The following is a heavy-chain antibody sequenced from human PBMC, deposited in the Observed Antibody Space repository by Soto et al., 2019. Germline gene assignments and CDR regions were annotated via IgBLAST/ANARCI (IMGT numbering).Heavy chain of an antibody. CDR2: ISAYNGNT. Sequence: GASVKVSCKASGYTFTSYGISWVRQAPGQGLEWMGWISAYNGNTNYAQKLQGRVTMTTDTPTSTAYMELRSLRAEDTAVYYCARSVVVAAAKDTFDIWGQGTMVTVSS. V-gene: IGHV1-18*01. J-gene: IGHJ3*02. D-gene: IGHD2-15*01. CDR3: ARSVVVAAAKDTFDI. CDR1: GYTFTSYG.